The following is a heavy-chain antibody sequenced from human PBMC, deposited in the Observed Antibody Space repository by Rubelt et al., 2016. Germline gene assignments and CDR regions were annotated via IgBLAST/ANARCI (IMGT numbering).Heavy chain of an antibody. CDR2: ICYRGST. Sequence: QLQLQESGPGLVKPSETLSLTCTVSGGSISSSSYYWGWIRQPPGKGLEWIGSICYRGSTYYNPSLKSRVTRSVDTSKNQFSLKLSSVTAADTAVYYCAFPWCSSTSCHDTPWGQGTLVTVSS. CDR3: AFPWCSSTSCHDTP. D-gene: IGHD2-2*01. CDR1: GGSISSSSYY. J-gene: IGHJ5*02. V-gene: IGHV4-39*07.